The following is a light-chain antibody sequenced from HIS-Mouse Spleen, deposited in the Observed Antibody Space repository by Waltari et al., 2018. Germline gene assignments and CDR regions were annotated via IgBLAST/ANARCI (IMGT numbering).Light chain of an antibody. CDR1: SPNIGNNA. Sequence: QSVLTQPPSVPEAPRQSVTISCSGSSPNIGNNALNWYQQHPGKAPKLLIYYDDLLPSGVSDRFSGSKSGTSASLAISGLQSEDEADYYCAAWDDRLNGPVFGGGTKLTVL. V-gene: IGLV1-36*01. CDR2: YDD. J-gene: IGLJ3*02. CDR3: AAWDDRLNGPV.